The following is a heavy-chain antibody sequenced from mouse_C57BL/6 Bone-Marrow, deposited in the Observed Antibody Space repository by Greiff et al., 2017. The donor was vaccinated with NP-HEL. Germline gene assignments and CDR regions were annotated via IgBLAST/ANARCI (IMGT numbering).Heavy chain of an antibody. CDR1: GYTFTDYN. D-gene: IGHD2-5*01. CDR2: INPNNGGT. Sequence: EVQLQQSRPELVKPGASVKIPCKASGYTFTDYNMDWVKQSHGKSLEWIGDINPNNGGTIYNQKFKGKATLTVDKSSSTAYMELRSLTSEDTAVYYCARAYYSNYGFAYWGQGTLVTVSA. J-gene: IGHJ3*01. CDR3: ARAYYSNYGFAY. V-gene: IGHV1-18*01.